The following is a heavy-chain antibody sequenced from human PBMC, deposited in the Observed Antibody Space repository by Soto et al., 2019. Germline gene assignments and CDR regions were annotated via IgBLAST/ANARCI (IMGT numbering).Heavy chain of an antibody. CDR2: IYYSGST. Sequence: QVQLQESGPGLVKPSQTLSLTCTVSGGSISSGGYSWSWSRQHPVKGLEWIGYIYYSGSTYYNPSLKSRVTIIVDTSKNPFSLKLSSVTAADTAAYYCARDADDSSGYYAGAFDIWGQGTMVTVSS. J-gene: IGHJ3*02. CDR3: ARDADDSSGYYAGAFDI. CDR1: GGSISSGGYS. V-gene: IGHV4-31*03. D-gene: IGHD3-22*01.